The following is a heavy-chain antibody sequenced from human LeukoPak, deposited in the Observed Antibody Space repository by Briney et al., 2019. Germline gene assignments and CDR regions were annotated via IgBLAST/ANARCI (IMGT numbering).Heavy chain of an antibody. CDR2: IRYDGSNK. CDR3: AKDIRSVLVHEDWFDP. D-gene: IGHD3-10*01. V-gene: IGHV3-30*02. CDR1: GFTFSSYG. J-gene: IGHJ5*02. Sequence: GGSLRLSCAASGFTFSSYGMHWVRQAPGKGPEWVAFIRYDGSNKYYADSVKGRFTISRDNSKNTLYLQMNSLRAEDTAVYYCAKDIRSVLVHEDWFDPWGQGTLVTVSS.